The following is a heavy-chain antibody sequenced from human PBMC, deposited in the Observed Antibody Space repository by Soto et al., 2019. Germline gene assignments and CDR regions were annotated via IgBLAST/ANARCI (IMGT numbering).Heavy chain of an antibody. V-gene: IGHV4-34*01. CDR1: GGSINCSY. Sequence: PSETLSLTCIVSGGSINCSYWSWIRQPPGKGLEWIGEINHSGSTTYNPSLKSRATISVDTSKNQFSLKLSSVTAADTAVYYCARASRRNDVDIVATGGFDYWGQGTLVTVSS. CDR3: ARASRRNDVDIVATGGFDY. CDR2: INHSGST. D-gene: IGHD5-12*01. J-gene: IGHJ4*02.